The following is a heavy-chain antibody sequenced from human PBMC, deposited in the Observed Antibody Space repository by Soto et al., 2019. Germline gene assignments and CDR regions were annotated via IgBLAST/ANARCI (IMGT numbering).Heavy chain of an antibody. CDR1: GFTVSSNY. CDR2: IYSGGST. Sequence: SLRLSCAASGFTVSSNYMSWVRQAPGKGLEWVSVIYSGGSTYYADSVKGRFTISRDNSKNTLYLQMNSLRAEDTAVYYCARMRENYDFLTGYSPHDAFDVWGQGTLATVSS. V-gene: IGHV3-53*01. J-gene: IGHJ3*01. CDR3: ARMRENYDFLTGYSPHDAFDV. D-gene: IGHD3-9*01.